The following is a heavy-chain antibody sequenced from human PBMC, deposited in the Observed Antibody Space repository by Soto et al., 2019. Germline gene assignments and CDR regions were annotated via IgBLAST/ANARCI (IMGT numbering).Heavy chain of an antibody. J-gene: IGHJ5*02. V-gene: IGHV1-8*01. CDR1: GYTFTRSD. CDR3: ARGSNRCSGGSCYSDWFDP. CDR2: MNPNTGNT. Sequence: ASVKVSRKASGYTFTRSDVYWVRQATGQGLELMGWMNPNTGNTGYAQKFQGRVTMTRNTSISAAYMELSSLRSEDTAVYYCARGSNRCSGGSCYSDWFDPWGQGTPVTVSS. D-gene: IGHD2-15*01.